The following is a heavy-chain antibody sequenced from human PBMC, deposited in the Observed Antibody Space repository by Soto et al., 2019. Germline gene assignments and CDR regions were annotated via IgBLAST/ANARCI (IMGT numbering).Heavy chain of an antibody. Sequence: GSLKISCKGCGYRFTSYWIGWVRQMPGKGLEWMGIIYPGDSDTRYSPSFQGQVTISADKSIRTAYLQWSSLKASDTAMYYCARPRRDGYNYGAGAFDIWGQGTMVTISS. CDR2: IYPGDSDT. J-gene: IGHJ3*02. CDR3: ARPRRDGYNYGAGAFDI. CDR1: GYRFTSYW. V-gene: IGHV5-51*01. D-gene: IGHD5-12*01.